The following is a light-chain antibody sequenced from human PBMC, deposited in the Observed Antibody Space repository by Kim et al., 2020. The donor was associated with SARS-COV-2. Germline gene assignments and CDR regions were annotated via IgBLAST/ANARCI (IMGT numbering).Light chain of an antibody. CDR3: AAWDDSLNGVV. J-gene: IGLJ2*01. Sequence: RGTISSSGGISNLENSTLNWYQQLPGTAPKFLIYSNKQRPSGVPDRLSGSKSGPSASLAISGLQSEDEADYYCAAWDDSLNGVVFGGGTQLTVL. CDR1: ISNLENST. CDR2: SNK. V-gene: IGLV1-44*01.